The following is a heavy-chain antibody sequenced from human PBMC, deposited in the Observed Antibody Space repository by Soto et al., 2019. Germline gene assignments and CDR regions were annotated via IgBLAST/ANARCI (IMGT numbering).Heavy chain of an antibody. D-gene: IGHD3-16*01. J-gene: IGHJ3*02. CDR1: GGSISSGGYY. Sequence: SETLSLTCTVSGGSISSGGYYWSWIRQHPGKGLEWIGYIYYSGSTYYNPSLKSRVTISVDTSKNQLSLKLSSVTAADTAVYYCARDPGVGAGVAFDIWGQGTMVTVSS. CDR3: ARDPGVGAGVAFDI. V-gene: IGHV4-31*03. CDR2: IYYSGST.